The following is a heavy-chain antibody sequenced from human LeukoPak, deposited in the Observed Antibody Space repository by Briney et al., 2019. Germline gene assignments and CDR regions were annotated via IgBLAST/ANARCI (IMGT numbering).Heavy chain of an antibody. D-gene: IGHD3-3*01. Sequence: GGSLRLSCAASGFTFSSYAMHWVRQAPGKGLEWVAVISYDGSNKYYADSVKGRFTISRDNSKNTLYLQMNSLRAEDTAVYYCAKDQVEWLGLDWFDPWGQGTLVTVSS. CDR3: AKDQVEWLGLDWFDP. CDR1: GFTFSSYA. V-gene: IGHV3-30-3*01. CDR2: ISYDGSNK. J-gene: IGHJ5*02.